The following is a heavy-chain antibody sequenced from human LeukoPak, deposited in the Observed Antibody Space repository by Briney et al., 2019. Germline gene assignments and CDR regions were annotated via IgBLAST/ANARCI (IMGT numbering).Heavy chain of an antibody. CDR2: IYYSGTT. Sequence: SETLSLTCTVSGGSISSSSYYWSWIRQPPGKGLEWIGYIYYSGTTNYNPSLKSRVTMSVDTSKNQFSLKLSSVTAADTAVYYCARGRRDGYNYLDFWGQGTLVTVSS. V-gene: IGHV4-61*01. CDR3: ARGRRDGYNYLDF. D-gene: IGHD5-24*01. CDR1: GGSISSSSYY. J-gene: IGHJ4*02.